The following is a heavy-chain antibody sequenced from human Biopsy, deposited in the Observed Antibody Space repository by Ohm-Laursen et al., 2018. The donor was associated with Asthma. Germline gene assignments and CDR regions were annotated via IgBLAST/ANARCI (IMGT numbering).Heavy chain of an antibody. CDR2: ISDGGHST. Sequence: GSLRLSCTASGFSFFTYGMSWVRRAPGKGLEWVAVISDGGHSTNYADSVRGRFTVSREDSRDTLYLHLNSLTAEDTAVYFCARGGYCSGVTCFPFDRWGQGTRVSVSS. V-gene: IGHV3-23*01. CDR3: ARGGYCSGVTCFPFDR. CDR1: GFSFFTYG. D-gene: IGHD6-19*01. J-gene: IGHJ4*02.